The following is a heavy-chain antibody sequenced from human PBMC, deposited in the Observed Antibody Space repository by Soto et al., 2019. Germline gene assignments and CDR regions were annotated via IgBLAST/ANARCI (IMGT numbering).Heavy chain of an antibody. D-gene: IGHD2-2*01. CDR2: IYPGDSDT. Sequence: GESLKISCKGSGYSFTSYWIGWVRQMPGKGLEWMGIIYPGDSDTRYSPSFQGQVTISADKSISTAYLQWSSLKASDTAMYYCARERYCSSTSCYDFRGWFDPWGQGTLVTVS. CDR1: GYSFTSYW. J-gene: IGHJ5*02. V-gene: IGHV5-51*01. CDR3: ARERYCSSTSCYDFRGWFDP.